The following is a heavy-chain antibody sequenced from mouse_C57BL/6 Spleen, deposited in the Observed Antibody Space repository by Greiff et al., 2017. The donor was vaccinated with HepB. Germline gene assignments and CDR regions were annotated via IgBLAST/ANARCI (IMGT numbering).Heavy chain of an antibody. CDR3: SMGVYDVYWDYAMDY. D-gene: IGHD2-3*01. V-gene: IGHV1-52*01. Sequence: VQLQQSGAELVRPGSSVKLSCKASGYTFTSYWMHWVKQRPIQGLEWIGNIDPSDSETHYNQKFKDNATLTVDKSSSTAYMQLSSLTSEDSAVYYFSMGVYDVYWDYAMDYWGQGTSVTVSS. CDR2: IDPSDSET. CDR1: GYTFTSYW. J-gene: IGHJ4*01.